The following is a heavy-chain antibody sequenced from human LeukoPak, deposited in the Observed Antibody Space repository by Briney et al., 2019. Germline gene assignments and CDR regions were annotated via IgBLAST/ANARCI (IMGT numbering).Heavy chain of an antibody. J-gene: IGHJ5*02. CDR2: IYYSGST. D-gene: IGHD3-10*01. V-gene: IGHV4-59*05. CDR1: GGSISSYY. Sequence: SETLSLTCTVSGGSISSYYWSWIRQPPGKGLEWIGSIYYSGSTYYNPSLKSRVTISVDTSKNQFSLKLSSVTAADTAVYYCARQPYYGSGSYSEKFNNWFDPWGQGTLVTVSS. CDR3: ARQPYYGSGSYSEKFNNWFDP.